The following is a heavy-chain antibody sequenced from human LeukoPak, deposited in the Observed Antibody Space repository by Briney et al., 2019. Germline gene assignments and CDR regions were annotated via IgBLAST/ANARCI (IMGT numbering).Heavy chain of an antibody. CDR2: INAGNGST. Sequence: GASVKVSCKASGYTFTNYAIHWVRQAPGQRLEWMGWINAGNGSTKYSQKFQGRVTFTRDTSASTAYMELSSLSSEDTAVYYCARHNDRTRGAFDIWGQGTMVTVSS. V-gene: IGHV1-3*01. CDR3: ARHNDRTRGAFDI. CDR1: GYTFTNYA. D-gene: IGHD1-1*01. J-gene: IGHJ3*02.